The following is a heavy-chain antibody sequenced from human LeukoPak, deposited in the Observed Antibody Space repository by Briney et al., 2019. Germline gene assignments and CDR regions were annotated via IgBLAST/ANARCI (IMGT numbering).Heavy chain of an antibody. CDR3: AKDRPEAYFDY. D-gene: IGHD3-16*01. J-gene: IGHJ4*02. V-gene: IGHV3-30*02. Sequence: WGPLRLSCAASGYTFSSYGIHWVRQPPGKGLECVALVLNDGSIKYYADSVKGRFTISRDNSKNTLYLQMNSLRAEDTAVYFCAKDRPEAYFDYWGQGTLVTVSS. CDR2: VLNDGSIK. CDR1: GYTFSSYG.